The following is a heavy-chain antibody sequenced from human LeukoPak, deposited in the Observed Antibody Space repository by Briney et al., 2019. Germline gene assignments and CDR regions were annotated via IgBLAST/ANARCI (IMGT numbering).Heavy chain of an antibody. CDR3: ARGVGLRYNWFDP. Sequence: PGGSLRLSCAASGFTFSDYAMDWVRQAPGKGLEWGAVISYDGSYKFYADSVKGRFTISRDNSKNTLDLQMNSLRAEDSAFYYCARGVGLRYNWFDPWGQGTLVTVSS. D-gene: IGHD1-26*01. CDR2: ISYDGSYK. CDR1: GFTFSDYA. J-gene: IGHJ5*02. V-gene: IGHV3-30*01.